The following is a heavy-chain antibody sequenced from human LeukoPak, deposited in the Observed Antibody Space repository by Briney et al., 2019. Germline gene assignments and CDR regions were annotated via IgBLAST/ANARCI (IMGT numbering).Heavy chain of an antibody. V-gene: IGHV4-34*01. CDR1: GGPFSGYY. CDR2: INHSGST. CDR3: ARSSRGGTIFGVVIRDYYMDV. J-gene: IGHJ6*03. D-gene: IGHD3-3*01. Sequence: SETLSLTCAVYGGPFSGYYWSCIPHPPGKGLECIGDINHSGSTNYNPSLNSLVIISVDTSKSQFSLKLSSVTAADTAVYYCARSSRGGTIFGVVIRDYYMDVWGKGTTVTVSS.